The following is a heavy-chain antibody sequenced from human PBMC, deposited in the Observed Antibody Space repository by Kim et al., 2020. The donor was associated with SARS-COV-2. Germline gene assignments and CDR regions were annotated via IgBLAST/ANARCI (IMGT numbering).Heavy chain of an antibody. D-gene: IGHD2-15*01. Sequence: ASVKVSCKASGYTFTSYGISWVRQAPGQGLEWMGWISVYNGDTNYAQKLQGRVTMTTDTSTSTAYMELRSLRSDDTAVYYCARERRMVANIYYYYGMDVWGQGTTVTVSS. CDR1: GYTFTSYG. CDR3: ARERRMVANIYYYYGMDV. J-gene: IGHJ6*02. CDR2: ISVYNGDT. V-gene: IGHV1-18*04.